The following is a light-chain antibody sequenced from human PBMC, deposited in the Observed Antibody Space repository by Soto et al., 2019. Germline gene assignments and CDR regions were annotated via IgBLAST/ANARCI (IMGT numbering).Light chain of an antibody. CDR2: GAS. V-gene: IGKV3-20*01. J-gene: IGKJ1*01. CDR1: QSISSTF. Sequence: EIVLTQSPGTLSLSPGEGATLSCRASQSISSTFLAWYQHKPGQAPRVLIYGASRRAAGIPDRFSGSGYGTDFTLTISRLEPEDFAVYYCQRYESSWTFGQGTKVEVK. CDR3: QRYESSWT.